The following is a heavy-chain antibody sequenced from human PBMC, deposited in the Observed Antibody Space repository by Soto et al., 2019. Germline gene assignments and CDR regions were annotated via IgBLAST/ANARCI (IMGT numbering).Heavy chain of an antibody. D-gene: IGHD2-15*01. J-gene: IGHJ4*02. CDR1: GCSFTGHY. CDR2: INPNTGRA. Sequence: QVQLVQSGAEEKKPGASVKVSCKASGCSFTGHYMYWVRQAPGQGLEWMGWINPNTGRATYAQKFQGRVTMTTDTPSSTGYMELTSLRSDDTAVYYCARPWIVAPLIDHWGQGTLVTVSS. CDR3: ARPWIVAPLIDH. V-gene: IGHV1-2*02.